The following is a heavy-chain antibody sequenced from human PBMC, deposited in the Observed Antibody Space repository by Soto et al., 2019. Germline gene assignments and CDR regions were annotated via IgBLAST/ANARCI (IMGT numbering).Heavy chain of an antibody. J-gene: IGHJ6*02. CDR3: AKDSLRIGSSSFRYGMAV. Sequence: GGSLRLSCSASGFTFSSYGMHRVRQAPGKGLDWVAVISYGGSNKYYAAYGKGRFTISGDNSKNTLYLQMHSLKAEDTAVYYCAKDSLRIGSSSFRYGMAVGGRGTRVTVSS. CDR2: ISYGGSNK. V-gene: IGHV3-30*18. CDR1: GFTFSSYG. D-gene: IGHD6-6*01.